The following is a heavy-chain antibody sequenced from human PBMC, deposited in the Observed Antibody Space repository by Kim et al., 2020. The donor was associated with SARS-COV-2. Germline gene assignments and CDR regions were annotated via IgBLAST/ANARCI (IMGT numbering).Heavy chain of an antibody. CDR3: AKDGGMTLFGVLIR. CDR2: ITWNSGRI. J-gene: IGHJ4*02. D-gene: IGHD3-3*01. V-gene: IGHV3-9*01. CDR1: GFTFGDYA. Sequence: GGSLRLSCVASGFTFGDYAMHWVRQGPGKGLEWVSGITWNSGRIGYADSVKGRFTISRDNAKNSLYLQMNSLNAEDTAFYYCAKDGGMTLFGVLIRWGQGTLVTVSS.